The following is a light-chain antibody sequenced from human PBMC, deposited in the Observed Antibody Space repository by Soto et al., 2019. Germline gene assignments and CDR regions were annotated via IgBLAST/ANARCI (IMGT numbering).Light chain of an antibody. Sequence: EIVLTQSPGTLSLSPGERATLSCRASQSVSNNYLAWYQQKLGQAPRLLIYGVSSRATGIPDRFSGSGSGTDFTIMRSTLEFEEIAVYYWQQHGGSHLLTFGGWTRVESK. J-gene: IGKJ4*01. CDR1: QSVSNNY. CDR2: GVS. V-gene: IGKV3-20*01. CDR3: QQHGGSHLLT.